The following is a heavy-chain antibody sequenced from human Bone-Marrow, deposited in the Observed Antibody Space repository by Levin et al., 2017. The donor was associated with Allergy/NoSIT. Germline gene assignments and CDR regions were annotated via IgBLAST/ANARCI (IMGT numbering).Heavy chain of an antibody. CDR3: ARGVAAAGTVPPSL. CDR1: GFTFSSYA. J-gene: IGHJ4*02. CDR2: ISYDGSNK. D-gene: IGHD6-13*01. Sequence: GESLKISCAASGFTFSSYAMHWVRQAPGKGLEWVAVISYDGSNKYYADSVKGRFTISRDNSKNTLYLQMNSLRAEDTAVYYCARGVAAAGTVPPSLWGQGTLVTVSS. V-gene: IGHV3-30-3*01.